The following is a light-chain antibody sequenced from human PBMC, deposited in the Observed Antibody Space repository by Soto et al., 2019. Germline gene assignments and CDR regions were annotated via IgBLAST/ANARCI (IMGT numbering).Light chain of an antibody. CDR1: QSVTANY. V-gene: IGKV3-20*01. J-gene: IGKJ1*01. Sequence: EIALTQSPGTLSLSPGERATLSCRASQSVTANYLAWYQQKPGQAPRLLIYAASIGATGIPDRFSGNGSGTDFTLTISRLEPEDYAVYYCLQYGMPLWTFGQGTKVEIK. CDR3: LQYGMPLWT. CDR2: AAS.